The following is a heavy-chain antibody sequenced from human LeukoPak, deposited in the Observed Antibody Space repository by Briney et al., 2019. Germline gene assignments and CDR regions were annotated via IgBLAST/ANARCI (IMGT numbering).Heavy chain of an antibody. J-gene: IGHJ2*01. Sequence: PGGSLRLSCAASAFTFSSYSMNWVRQAPGKGPEWVSFISTSSSYIHYADSVKGRFTISRDNAKNSLYLQMNSLRAEDTAVYYCARTSDTSGRLYWYFDLWGRGTLVTVSS. D-gene: IGHD3-22*01. V-gene: IGHV3-21*01. CDR3: ARTSDTSGRLYWYFDL. CDR2: ISTSSSYI. CDR1: AFTFSSYS.